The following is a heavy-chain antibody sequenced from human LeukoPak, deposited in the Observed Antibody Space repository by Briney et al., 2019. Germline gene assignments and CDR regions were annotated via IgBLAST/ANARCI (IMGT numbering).Heavy chain of an antibody. V-gene: IGHV4-38-2*02. CDR2: IYRSGST. Sequence: PSETLSLTCTVSGYSINSGYYWVWIRQPPGKGLEWIGSIYRSGSTNYNPSLKSRVTISVDTSKNQFSLKVSSVTAADTAVYYCARDTTAVHYYYYMDVWGKGTTVTISS. D-gene: IGHD4-23*01. J-gene: IGHJ6*03. CDR3: ARDTTAVHYYYYMDV. CDR1: GYSINSGYY.